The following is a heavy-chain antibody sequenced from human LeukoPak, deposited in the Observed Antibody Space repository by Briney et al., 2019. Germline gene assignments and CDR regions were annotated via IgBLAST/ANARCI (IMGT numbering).Heavy chain of an antibody. V-gene: IGHV3-21*01. D-gene: IGHD6-13*01. CDR1: GFTFSSYS. CDR3: AREWSSSWYRGSPYFDY. J-gene: IGHJ4*02. CDR2: ISSSSSYI. Sequence: GGSLRLSCAASGFTFSSYSMNWVRQAPGKGLEWVSSISSSSSYIYYADSVKGRFTISRDNAKNSLYLQMNSLRAEDTAVYYCAREWSSSWYRGSPYFDYWGQGTLVTVSS.